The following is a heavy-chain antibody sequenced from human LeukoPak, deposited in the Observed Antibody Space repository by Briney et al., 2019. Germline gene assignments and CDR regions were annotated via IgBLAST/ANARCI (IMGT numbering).Heavy chain of an antibody. CDR3: ARDAAIYDSSGYYYLW. V-gene: IGHV1-69*13. Sequence: AAVKVSCKASGGTFSTYVISLVRQASGQGLEWMGGITPIFGTAKYVQKVQVRVTITADESTSTAYMELSSLRSENTAVYYCARDAAIYDSSGYYYLWWDQGTLVTVSS. CDR2: ITPIFGTA. J-gene: IGHJ4*02. CDR1: GGTFSTYV. D-gene: IGHD3-22*01.